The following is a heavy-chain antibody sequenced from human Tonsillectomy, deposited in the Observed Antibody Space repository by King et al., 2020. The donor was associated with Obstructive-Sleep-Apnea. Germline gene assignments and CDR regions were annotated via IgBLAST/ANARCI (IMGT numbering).Heavy chain of an antibody. CDR2: IKSKTDGGTP. D-gene: IGHD1-26*01. Sequence: VQLVESGGGLVKPGGSLRLSCAASGFTFGNAWMNWVRQAPGKGLEWVGRIKSKTDGGTPDSAAPVKGRFTISRDDSKNTLYLQMNSLKTEDTAVYYCTTDAVMTEPVDYWGQGTLVTVSS. J-gene: IGHJ4*02. CDR3: TTDAVMTEPVDY. V-gene: IGHV3-15*01. CDR1: GFTFGNAW.